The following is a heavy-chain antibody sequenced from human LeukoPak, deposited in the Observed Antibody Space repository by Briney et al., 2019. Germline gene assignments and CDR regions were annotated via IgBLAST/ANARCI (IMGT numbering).Heavy chain of an antibody. J-gene: IGHJ4*02. Sequence: ASVKVSCKASGYTFDSHGMNWVRQAPGQGLEWMGWINPNSGGTNYAQKFQGRVTMTRDTSISTAYMELSRLRSDDTAVYYCARVLYYYDSSGYYYAGWESYFDYWGQGTLVTVSS. D-gene: IGHD3-22*01. V-gene: IGHV1-2*02. CDR1: GYTFDSHG. CDR3: ARVLYYYDSSGYYYAGWESYFDY. CDR2: INPNSGGT.